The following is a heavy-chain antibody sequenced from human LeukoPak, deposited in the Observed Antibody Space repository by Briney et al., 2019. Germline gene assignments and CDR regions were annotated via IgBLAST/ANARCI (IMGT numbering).Heavy chain of an antibody. CDR1: GGSFSGYY. J-gene: IGHJ5*02. V-gene: IGHV4-34*01. Sequence: SETLSLTCAVYGGSFSGYYWSWIRQAPGKGLEWIGEINHSGSTNYNPSLKSRVTISVDTSKNQFSLKLSSVTAADTAVYYCARSRIAVASLVGPWGQGTLVTVSS. CDR2: INHSGST. D-gene: IGHD6-19*01. CDR3: ARSRIAVASLVGP.